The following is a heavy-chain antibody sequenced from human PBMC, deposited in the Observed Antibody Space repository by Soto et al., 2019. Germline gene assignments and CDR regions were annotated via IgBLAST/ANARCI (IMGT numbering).Heavy chain of an antibody. D-gene: IGHD1-26*01. CDR3: AKTPQVGGAVWGRFDP. CDR2: INAGNGNT. CDR1: GYIFTNYA. J-gene: IGHJ5*02. Sequence: ASVKVSCKASGYIFTNYAIHWVRQAPGQGPEWLGWINAGNGNTKYSQKFQGRVTITRDTSASTAYMELSSLESEDTAVYYCAKTPQVGGAVWGRFDPGGQ. V-gene: IGHV1-3*01.